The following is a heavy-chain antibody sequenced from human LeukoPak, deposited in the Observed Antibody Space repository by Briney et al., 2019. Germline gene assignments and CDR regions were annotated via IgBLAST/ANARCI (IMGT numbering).Heavy chain of an antibody. CDR2: IYYCGNS. CDR1: GGSISSYY. CDR3: ARRGSGASLEYYFDL. V-gene: IGHV4-59*08. D-gene: IGHD1-14*01. J-gene: IGHJ2*01. Sequence: PSETLSLTCTVSGGSISSYYWSWMRQPPAKGLEYIGYIYYCGNSDSNPSLNSRVTISVDTAKIQCSLKLSSVTAADTGVYYCARRGSGASLEYYFDLWGRGTLVTVSS.